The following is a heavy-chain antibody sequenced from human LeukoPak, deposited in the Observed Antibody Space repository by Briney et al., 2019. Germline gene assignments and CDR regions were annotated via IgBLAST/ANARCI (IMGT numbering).Heavy chain of an antibody. CDR2: ISSSSSYI. CDR3: ARVDGSLFAYFDY. CDR1: GVSFSSYS. D-gene: IGHD2-15*01. J-gene: IGHJ4*02. Sequence: GRSLRLSCAPSGVSFSSYSMNWVRQAPGKGLEWVSSISSSSSYIYYADSVKGRFTISRDNAKNSLYLQMNSLRAEDTAVYYCARVDGSLFAYFDYWGQGTLVTVSS. V-gene: IGHV3-21*01.